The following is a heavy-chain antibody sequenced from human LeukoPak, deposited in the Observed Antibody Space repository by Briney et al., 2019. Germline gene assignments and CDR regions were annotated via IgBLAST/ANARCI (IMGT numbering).Heavy chain of an antibody. CDR1: GGSFSGYY. Sequence: SETLSLTCAVYGGSFSGYYWSWIRQPPGKGLEWIGEINHSGSTNYNPSLKSRVTISVDTSKNQFSLKLSSVTAADTAVYYCARQTVTCLFDYWGQGTLVTVSS. D-gene: IGHD4-17*01. CDR3: ARQTVTCLFDY. J-gene: IGHJ4*02. V-gene: IGHV4-34*01. CDR2: INHSGST.